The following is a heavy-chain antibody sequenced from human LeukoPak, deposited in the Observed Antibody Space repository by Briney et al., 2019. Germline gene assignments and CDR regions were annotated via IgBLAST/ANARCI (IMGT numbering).Heavy chain of an antibody. J-gene: IGHJ3*02. D-gene: IGHD3-3*01. V-gene: IGHV3-30*02. Sequence: PGGSLRLSCAASGFTFSSYGMHWVRQAPGRGLEWVAFIRYDGSNKYYADSVKGRFTISRDNSKNTLYLQMNSLRAEDTAVYYCAKDVYDFWSGGAFDIWGQGTMVTVSS. CDR3: AKDVYDFWSGGAFDI. CDR2: IRYDGSNK. CDR1: GFTFSSYG.